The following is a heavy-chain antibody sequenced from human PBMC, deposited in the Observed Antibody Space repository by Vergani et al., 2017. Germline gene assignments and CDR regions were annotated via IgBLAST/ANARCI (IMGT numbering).Heavy chain of an antibody. V-gene: IGHV3-30*18. CDR3: AKGLELSGSPLDY. D-gene: IGHD1-26*01. CDR1: GFTFSSYG. CDR2: ISYDGSNK. Sequence: VQLVESGGGVVQPGRSLRLSCAASGFTFSSYGMHWVRQAPGKGLEWVAVISYDGSNKYYADSVKGRFTISRDNSKTTLYLQMNSLRAEDTAVYYCAKGLELSGSPLDYWGQGTLVTVSS. J-gene: IGHJ4*02.